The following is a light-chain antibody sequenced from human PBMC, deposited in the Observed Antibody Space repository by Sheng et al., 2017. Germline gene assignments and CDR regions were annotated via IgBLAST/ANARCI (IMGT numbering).Light chain of an antibody. CDR1: SSDVGYFNY. CDR2: DVN. CDR3: YSYTTSSTYV. J-gene: IGLJ1*01. Sequence: QSALTQPASVSGSPGQSITISCTGTSSDVGYFNYVSWYQQHPGKAPKLMIYDVNNRPSRVSNRFSGSKSGNTASLTISGLQADDEADYYCYSYTTSSTYVFGTGTKVHRP. V-gene: IGLV2-14*03.